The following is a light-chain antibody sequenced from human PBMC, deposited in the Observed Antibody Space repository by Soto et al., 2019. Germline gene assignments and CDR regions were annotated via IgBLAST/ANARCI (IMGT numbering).Light chain of an antibody. CDR2: KVS. V-gene: IGKV2-24*01. CDR1: QSLVHSDGKTY. Sequence: DIVLTQTPLSSHVTLGQPASISCRSSQSLVHSDGKTYLSWLQQRPGQPPRLLIYKVSNRFPRVTRRFSGSGAGTDFTLKISRVEAEDVGVYSGMQATRLRTFGQGTKLEI. J-gene: IGKJ2*01. CDR3: MQATRLRT.